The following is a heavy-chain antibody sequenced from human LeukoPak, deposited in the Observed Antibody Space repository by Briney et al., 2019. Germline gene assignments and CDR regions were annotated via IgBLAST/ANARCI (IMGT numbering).Heavy chain of an antibody. Sequence: SVKVSCKASGGTFSSYAISWVRQAPGQGLEWMGGIIPIFGTANYAQKFQGRVTITTDESTSTAYMELSSLRSEDTAVYYCARSRDTAMQSDAFDIWGQGTMVTVSS. CDR3: ARSRDTAMQSDAFDI. CDR1: GGTFSSYA. V-gene: IGHV1-69*05. D-gene: IGHD5-18*01. CDR2: IIPIFGTA. J-gene: IGHJ3*02.